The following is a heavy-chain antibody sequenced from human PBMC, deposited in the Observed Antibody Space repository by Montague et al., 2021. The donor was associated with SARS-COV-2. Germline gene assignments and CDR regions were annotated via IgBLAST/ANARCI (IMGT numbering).Heavy chain of an antibody. CDR2: IYWDDDT. CDR3: AHGYGDYLFDY. D-gene: IGHD4-17*01. CDR1: GFSLSTSGVG. V-gene: IGHV2-5*02. J-gene: IGHJ4*02. Sequence: PALVKPTQTLTLTCTFSGFSLSTSGVGVGWIRQPPGKALEWLALIYWDDDTPYSPSLQSRLTITKDTSKNQVVLTMTNMDPVDTATYDCAHGYGDYLFDYWGQGTLVTVSS.